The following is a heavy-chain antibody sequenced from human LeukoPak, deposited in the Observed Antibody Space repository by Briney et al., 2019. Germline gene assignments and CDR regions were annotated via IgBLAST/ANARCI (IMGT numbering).Heavy chain of an antibody. D-gene: IGHD5-18*01. CDR1: GYTFSSYG. Sequence: GASVKVSCKASGYTFSSYGISWVRQVPGQGLEWMGWINTYNGNTNYAQKLQGRVTMTTDTSTSTAYMELRSLRSDDTAVYYCARERGGYSYGDYWGQGTLVTVSS. J-gene: IGHJ4*02. V-gene: IGHV1-18*01. CDR2: INTYNGNT. CDR3: ARERGGYSYGDY.